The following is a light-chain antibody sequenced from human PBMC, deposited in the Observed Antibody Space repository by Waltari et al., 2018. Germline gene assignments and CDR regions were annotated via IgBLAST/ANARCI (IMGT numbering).Light chain of an antibody. CDR2: DVS. CDR3: SSYTSSSLYV. Sequence: QSALTQPASVSGSPGQSITISCTGTSSDVGGYNYVSWYQQHPGKAPKLIIYDVSKRPSGVSKRFSGSKSGNTASLTISGLQAEDEADYYCSSYTSSSLYVFGTGTKVTVL. J-gene: IGLJ1*01. CDR1: SSDVGGYNY. V-gene: IGLV2-14*01.